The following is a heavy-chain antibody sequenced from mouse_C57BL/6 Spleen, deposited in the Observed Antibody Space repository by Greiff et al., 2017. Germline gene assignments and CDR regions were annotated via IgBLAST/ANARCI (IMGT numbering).Heavy chain of an antibody. Sequence: SGAELVRPGTSVKVSCKASGYAFTHYLIEWVKQRPGQGLEWIGVINPGSGGTNYNEKFKGNATPTADKSYSTAYIQHGSLAYEATAVYVFERRTTGGLDYWGQGTSVTVSS. J-gene: IGHJ4*01. CDR2: INPGSGGT. CDR3: ERRTTGGLDY. CDR1: GYAFTHYL. D-gene: IGHD1-1*01. V-gene: IGHV1-54*01.